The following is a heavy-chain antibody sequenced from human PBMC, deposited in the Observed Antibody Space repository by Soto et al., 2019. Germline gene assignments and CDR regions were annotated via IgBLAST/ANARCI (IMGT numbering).Heavy chain of an antibody. J-gene: IGHJ4*02. V-gene: IGHV1-18*01. CDR3: ARLDNSGYYSNQKPYYFDS. CDR2: ISAYNGNT. D-gene: IGHD3-22*01. CDR1: GYTFTSYG. Sequence: ASVKVSCKASGYTFTSYGISWVRQAPGQGLEWMGWISAYNGNTNYAQKLQGRVTMTTDTSTSTAYMELRSLRSDDTAVYYCARLDNSGYYSNQKPYYFDSWGQGTLVTVSS.